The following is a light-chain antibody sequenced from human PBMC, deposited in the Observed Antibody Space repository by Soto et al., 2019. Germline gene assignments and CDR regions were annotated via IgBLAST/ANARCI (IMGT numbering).Light chain of an antibody. V-gene: IGLV1-51*02. Sequence: QSVLTQPPSVSAAPGQKVTISCSGSSSNIGNKYVSWYQQLPVTAPKLLSYENNQRPSGIPDRVSGSKSGTSATLGINGLHTGDEAYYYCGTWDSSLSAVVLGEGTKLTVL. J-gene: IGLJ2*01. CDR2: ENN. CDR3: GTWDSSLSAVV. CDR1: SSNIGNKY.